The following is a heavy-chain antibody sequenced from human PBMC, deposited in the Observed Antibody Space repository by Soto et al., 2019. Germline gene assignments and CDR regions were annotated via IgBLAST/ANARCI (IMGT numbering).Heavy chain of an antibody. D-gene: IGHD2-15*01. CDR2: IYWDDDQ. CDR3: AHMRAATFDY. Sequence: SGPTLVNPTQTLTLTCTFSGFSHSTSGVGVGCIRQPPGKALEWLALIYWDDDQRSSPSLKSRLTITKDTSKNQVVLTMTNMAPEDTATYSCAHMRAATFDYWGQGTLVTVS. V-gene: IGHV2-5*02. CDR1: GFSHSTSGVG. J-gene: IGHJ4*02.